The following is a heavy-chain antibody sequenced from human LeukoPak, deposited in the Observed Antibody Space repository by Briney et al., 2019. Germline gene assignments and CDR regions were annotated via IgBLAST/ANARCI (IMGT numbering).Heavy chain of an antibody. CDR3: ARGHYGGFDH. CDR2: INHSGST. V-gene: IGHV4-34*01. J-gene: IGHJ4*02. Sequence: PSETLSLTCAVYGGSFSGYYWSWIRQPPGKGLEWIGEINHSGSTNYNPSLKSRVTISVDTSKNQFSLKLSSVTAADTAVYYCARGHYGGFDHWGQGTLVTVSS. CDR1: GGSFSGYY. D-gene: IGHD4-17*01.